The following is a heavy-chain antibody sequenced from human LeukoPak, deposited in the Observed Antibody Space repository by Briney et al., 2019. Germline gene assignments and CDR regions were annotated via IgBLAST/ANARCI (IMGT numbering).Heavy chain of an antibody. CDR3: ARSGYVWGSYRPNEGHYFDY. J-gene: IGHJ4*02. CDR2: IYYSGST. V-gene: IGHV4-31*03. CDR1: GGSISSGGYY. D-gene: IGHD3-16*02. Sequence: SQTLSLTCTVSGGSISSGGYYWSWIRQHPGKGLEWIGYIYYSGSTYYNPSLKSRVTISVDTSKNQFSLKLSSVTAADTAVYYCARSGYVWGSYRPNEGHYFDYWGQGTLVTVSS.